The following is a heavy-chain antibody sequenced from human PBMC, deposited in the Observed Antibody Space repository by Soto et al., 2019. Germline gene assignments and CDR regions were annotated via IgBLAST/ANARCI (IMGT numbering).Heavy chain of an antibody. CDR2: IYWDDDK. Sequence: QITLKESGPPLVKPTQTLTLTCTFSGFSLTSRPVGVGWVRQPPGKALEWLAFIYWDDDKRYSPSLRSTLTVTKYASKNQVVLTLTNIDPVDTATYYCAHRRNYDGSWNEGVFDYWGQGILVTVSS. V-gene: IGHV2-5*02. D-gene: IGHD3-16*01. CDR3: AHRRNYDGSWNEGVFDY. CDR1: GFSLTSRPVG. J-gene: IGHJ4*02.